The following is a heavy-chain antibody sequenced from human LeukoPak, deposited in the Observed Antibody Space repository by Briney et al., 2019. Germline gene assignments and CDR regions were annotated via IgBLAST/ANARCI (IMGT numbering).Heavy chain of an antibody. CDR3: AREGRDYDSLERMDV. D-gene: IGHD3-16*01. Sequence: SETLSLTCAVYGGSFSDYYWSWIRQPPGKGLEWIGEINHSGYTNYNPSLESRVSISVDTSKNQFSLRVSSVTAADTAVYYCAREGRDYDSLERMDVWGQGTTVTVSS. V-gene: IGHV4-34*01. CDR2: INHSGYT. J-gene: IGHJ6*02. CDR1: GGSFSDYY.